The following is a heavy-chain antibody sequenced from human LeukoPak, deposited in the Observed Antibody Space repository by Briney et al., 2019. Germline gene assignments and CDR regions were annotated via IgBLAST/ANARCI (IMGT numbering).Heavy chain of an antibody. V-gene: IGHV1-18*01. CDR3: ARQWLVLSAFDY. CDR2: ISAYNGYR. J-gene: IGHJ4*02. CDR1: GCNFTDYG. D-gene: IGHD6-19*01. Sequence: ASVKVSCKASGCNFTDYGITWVRQAPGQGLEWMGWISAYNGYRNYAQKLQGRVTMTTDTSTSTAYMELRSLRSDDTAVYYCARQWLVLSAFDYWGQGTLVTVSS.